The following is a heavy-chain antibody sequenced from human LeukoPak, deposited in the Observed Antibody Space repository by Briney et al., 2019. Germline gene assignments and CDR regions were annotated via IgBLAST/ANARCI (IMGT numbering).Heavy chain of an antibody. CDR1: GFTFSSYS. D-gene: IGHD4-11*01. CDR2: ISSTSRHI. V-gene: IGHV3-21*01. Sequence: PGGSLRLSCAASGFTFSSYSMNWVRQAPGKGLEWVSSISSTSRHIYHADSVKGRFTISRDDASNSLYLQMNSLRAEDTAVYYCVRDLNTITTAFFVYWGQGTLVTVSS. CDR3: VRDLNTITTAFFVY. J-gene: IGHJ4*02.